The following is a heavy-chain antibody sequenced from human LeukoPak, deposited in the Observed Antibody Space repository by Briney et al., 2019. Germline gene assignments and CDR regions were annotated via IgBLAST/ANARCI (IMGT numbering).Heavy chain of an antibody. CDR3: AGDGGHYDSSGHYFPSFDC. Sequence: GGSLRLSCAASGFTVRSNYMSWVRQAPGKGLEWVSVIYSGGTTNYADSVKGRFTISRDNSKNTLYLQMNSLRAEDTAVYYCAGDGGHYDSSGHYFPSFDCWGQGTLVTVSS. CDR1: GFTVRSNY. CDR2: IYSGGTT. D-gene: IGHD3-22*01. J-gene: IGHJ4*02. V-gene: IGHV3-53*01.